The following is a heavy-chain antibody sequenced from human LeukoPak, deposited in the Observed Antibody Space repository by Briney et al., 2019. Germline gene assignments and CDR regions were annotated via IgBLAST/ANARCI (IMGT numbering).Heavy chain of an antibody. J-gene: IGHJ5*02. Sequence: GGSLRLSCAASGFTFSSYAMSWVRQAPGKGLEWVSAISGSGGSTYYADSVKGRFTISRDNSKNTLYLQINSLRAEDTAVYYCAKSAIVGATRYNWFDPWGQGTLVTVSS. CDR3: AKSAIVGATRYNWFDP. CDR1: GFTFSSYA. CDR2: ISGSGGST. V-gene: IGHV3-23*01. D-gene: IGHD1-26*01.